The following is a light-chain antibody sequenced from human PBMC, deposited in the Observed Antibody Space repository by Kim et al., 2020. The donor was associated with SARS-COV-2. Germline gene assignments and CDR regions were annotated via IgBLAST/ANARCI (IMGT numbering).Light chain of an antibody. J-gene: IGKJ1*01. CDR1: QSITSNY. V-gene: IGKV3-20*01. CDR2: GAS. CDR3: QQYESPPCA. Sequence: EIVLTQSPGTLSLSPGERATLSCRASQSITSNYLAWYQQIPGRAPRLLIYGASNRASDIPDRFSGSGSGTDFTLTINRLEPEDFVVYYCQQYESPPCAFGQGTKVDIK.